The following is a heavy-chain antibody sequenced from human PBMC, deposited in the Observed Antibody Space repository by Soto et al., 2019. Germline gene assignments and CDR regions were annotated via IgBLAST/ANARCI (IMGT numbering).Heavy chain of an antibody. D-gene: IGHD3-9*01. J-gene: IGHJ4*02. V-gene: IGHV6-1*01. Sequence: PSQTLSLTCAISGDSFSSNSAAWNWIRQSPSRGLEWLGRTYYRSKWYNDYAVSVKSRITINPDTSKNQFSLKLSSVTAADTAVYYCAGLGHFDLQYYFDYWGQGTLVTVSS. CDR3: AGLGHFDLQYYFDY. CDR2: TYYRSKWYN. CDR1: GDSFSSNSAA.